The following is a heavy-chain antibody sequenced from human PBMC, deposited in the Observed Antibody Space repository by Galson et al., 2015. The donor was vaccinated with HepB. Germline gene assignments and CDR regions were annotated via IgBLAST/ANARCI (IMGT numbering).Heavy chain of an antibody. CDR3: ARDAVKRGGGIDY. J-gene: IGHJ4*02. D-gene: IGHD3-16*01. CDR1: GFTFSSYS. V-gene: IGHV3-21*01. CDR2: ISSSSSSYI. Sequence: SLRLSCAASGFTFSSYSMNWVRQAPGKGLEWVSSISSSSSSYIYYADSVKGRFTISRDNAKNSLYLQMNSLRAEDTAVYYCARDAVKRGGGIDYWGQGTLVTVSS.